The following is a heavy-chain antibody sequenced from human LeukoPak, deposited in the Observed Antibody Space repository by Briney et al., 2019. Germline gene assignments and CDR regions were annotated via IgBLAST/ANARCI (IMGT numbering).Heavy chain of an antibody. Sequence: PGGSLRLSCAASGFTFSDYNMRWIRQAPGKGLEWVSYISSSSSYTNYADSVKGRFTISRDNAKNSLYLQMNSLRAEDTAVYYCARDLDGVSFDYWGQGTLVTVSS. CDR2: ISSSSSYT. D-gene: IGHD1-1*01. J-gene: IGHJ4*02. V-gene: IGHV3-11*06. CDR3: ARDLDGVSFDY. CDR1: GFTFSDYN.